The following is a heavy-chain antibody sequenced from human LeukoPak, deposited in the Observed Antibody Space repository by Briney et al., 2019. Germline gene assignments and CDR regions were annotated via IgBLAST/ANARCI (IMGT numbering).Heavy chain of an antibody. V-gene: IGHV3-21*03. CDR2: ISSSSSYI. Sequence: GGSLRLSCAASGFTFSSYSMNWVRQAPGKGLEWVSSISSSSSYIYYADSVKGRFTISRDDSKNTLYLQMNSLKTEDTAVYYCTTKPRTYCGGDCYSFDYWGQGTLVTVSS. J-gene: IGHJ4*02. CDR3: TTKPRTYCGGDCYSFDY. CDR1: GFTFSSYS. D-gene: IGHD2-21*02.